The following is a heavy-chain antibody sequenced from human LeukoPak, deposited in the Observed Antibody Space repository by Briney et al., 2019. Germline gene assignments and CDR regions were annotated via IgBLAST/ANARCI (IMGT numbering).Heavy chain of an antibody. J-gene: IGHJ4*02. CDR3: ARVGYYDSSGHFGTVDY. CDR1: GFTFSSYN. CDR2: ISNSATYT. V-gene: IGHV3-21*01. Sequence: PGGSLRLSCAASGFTFSSYNLNWVRQAPGKGLEWVSSISNSATYTYYADCVKGRFTISRDNAENSLYLQMNSLRVEDTAVYYCARVGYYDSSGHFGTVDYWGQGTLVTVSS. D-gene: IGHD3-22*01.